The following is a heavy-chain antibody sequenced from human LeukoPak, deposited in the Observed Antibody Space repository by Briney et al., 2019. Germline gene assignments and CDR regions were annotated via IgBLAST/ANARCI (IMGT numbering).Heavy chain of an antibody. D-gene: IGHD3-10*01. J-gene: IGHJ4*02. CDR3: AKDTMVRGVMSDFDY. Sequence: GGSLRLSCAASGFTFSSYAMGWVRQAPGKGLEWVSAISDSGGSTYYADSVKGRFTISRDNSKNTLYLQMNSLRAEDTAVYYCAKDTMVRGVMSDFDYWGQGTLVTVSS. CDR2: ISDSGGST. CDR1: GFTFSSYA. V-gene: IGHV3-23*01.